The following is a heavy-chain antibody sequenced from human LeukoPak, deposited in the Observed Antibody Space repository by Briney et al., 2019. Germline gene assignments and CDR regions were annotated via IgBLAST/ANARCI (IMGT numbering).Heavy chain of an antibody. Sequence: SETLSLTCAVYGGSFSGYYWSWIRQPPGKGLEWIGEINHSGSTNYNPSLKSRVTISVDTSKNQFSLKLSSVTAADTAVYYCARDLRRSYDSSGYYEDYWGQGTLATASS. V-gene: IGHV4-34*01. D-gene: IGHD3-22*01. J-gene: IGHJ4*02. CDR1: GGSFSGYY. CDR3: ARDLRRSYDSSGYYEDY. CDR2: INHSGST.